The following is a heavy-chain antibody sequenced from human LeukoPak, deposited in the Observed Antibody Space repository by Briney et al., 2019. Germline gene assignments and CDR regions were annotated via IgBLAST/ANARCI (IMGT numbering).Heavy chain of an antibody. CDR1: GVSISTYY. V-gene: IGHV4-59*01. D-gene: IGHD5-12*01. Sequence: SETLSLTCTVSGVSISTYYWTWIRQPPGKGLEWIGNIDYSGNTKYNPSLNSRVTISVDTSKNQFSLKLSSVTAADTAVYYCARGLRWLQPFDYWGQGTLVTVSS. J-gene: IGHJ4*02. CDR3: ARGLRWLQPFDY. CDR2: IDYSGNT.